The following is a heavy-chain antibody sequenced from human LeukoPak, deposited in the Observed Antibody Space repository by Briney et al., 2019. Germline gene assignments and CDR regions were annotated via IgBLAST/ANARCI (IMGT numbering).Heavy chain of an antibody. J-gene: IGHJ4*02. Sequence: GGSLRLSCAASGFPFGIYPMTWVRQAPGKGLEWVSVISGGGGDANYADSVKGRFTISRDNSKNTLYLQMSSLRAEDTAIYYCAKTPKLIRGTPDYWGQGTLVIVSS. CDR3: AKTPKLIRGTPDY. CDR1: GFPFGIYP. D-gene: IGHD3-10*01. V-gene: IGHV3-23*01. CDR2: ISGGGGDA.